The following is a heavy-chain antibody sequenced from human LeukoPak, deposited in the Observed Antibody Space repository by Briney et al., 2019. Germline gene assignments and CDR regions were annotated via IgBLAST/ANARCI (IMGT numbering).Heavy chain of an antibody. D-gene: IGHD3-3*01. CDR1: GYTFTSYG. CDR3: ARDLITIFGAVITRYGMDV. Sequence: ASVKVSCKASGYTFTSYGISWVRQAPGQGLEWMGWISAYNGNTNYAQKLQGRVTMTTDTSTSTAYMELRSLRSDDTAVYYCARDLITIFGAVITRYGMDVWGQGTTVTVSS. J-gene: IGHJ6*02. V-gene: IGHV1-18*01. CDR2: ISAYNGNT.